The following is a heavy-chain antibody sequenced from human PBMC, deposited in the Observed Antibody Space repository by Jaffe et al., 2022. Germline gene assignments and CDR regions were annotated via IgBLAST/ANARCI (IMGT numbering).Heavy chain of an antibody. V-gene: IGHV3-30*02. CDR1: GFTFSSYG. J-gene: IGHJ4*02. Sequence: QVQLVESGGGVVQPGGSLRLSCAASGFTFSSYGMHWVRQAPGKGLEWVAFIRYDGSNKYYADSVKGRFTISRDNSKNTLYLQMNSLRAEDTAVYYCAKDRLAVLLWFGESEENRGPFDYWGQGTLVTVSS. CDR3: AKDRLAVLLWFGESEENRGPFDY. D-gene: IGHD3-10*01. CDR2: IRYDGSNK.